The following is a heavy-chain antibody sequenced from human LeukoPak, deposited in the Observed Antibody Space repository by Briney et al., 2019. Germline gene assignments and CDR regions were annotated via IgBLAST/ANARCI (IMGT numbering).Heavy chain of an antibody. J-gene: IGHJ5*02. CDR1: GYTFTTYY. CDR2: INPKNAGT. Sequence: ASVKVSCKASGYTFTTYYMHWVCQAPGQGLEWMGWINPKNAGTNYAQKFQGRVTMTRDTSISTAYMEVSRLTSDDTAVYYCARGWGSSQFAPWGQGTRVTVSS. V-gene: IGHV1-2*02. D-gene: IGHD2-21*01. CDR3: ARGWGSSQFAP.